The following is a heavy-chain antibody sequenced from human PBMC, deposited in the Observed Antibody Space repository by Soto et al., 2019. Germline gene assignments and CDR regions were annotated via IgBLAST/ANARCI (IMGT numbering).Heavy chain of an antibody. Sequence: SVKVSCKASGGTFSSYAISWVRQATGQGLEGMGGIIPIFGTANYAQKFQGRVTITADESTSTAQMVLSSLRSEDKAGYKWASSWCDDYNAYFGL. D-gene: IGHD4-4*01. CDR1: GGTFSSYA. CDR2: IIPIFGTA. CDR3: ASSWCDDYNAYFGL. J-gene: IGHJ2*01. V-gene: IGHV1-69*13.